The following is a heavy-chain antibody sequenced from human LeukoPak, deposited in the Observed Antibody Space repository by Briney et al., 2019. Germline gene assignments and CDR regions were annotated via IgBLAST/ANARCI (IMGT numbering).Heavy chain of an antibody. CDR3: ARLYSYGNY. D-gene: IGHD5-18*01. V-gene: IGHV4-34*01. CDR1: GGSFSGYY. J-gene: IGHJ4*02. Sequence: SETLSLTCAVYGGSFSGYYWSWIRQPPGKGLEWIGEINHSGGNNYNPSLKSRVTISVDTSKNQFSLKLSSVTAADTAVYYCARLYSYGNYWGQGTLVTVSS. CDR2: INHSGGN.